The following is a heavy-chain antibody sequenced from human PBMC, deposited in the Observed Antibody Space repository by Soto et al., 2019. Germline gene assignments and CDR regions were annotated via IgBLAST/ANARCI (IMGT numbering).Heavy chain of an antibody. V-gene: IGHV1-69*13. CDR3: ARGRGSGSYYYYYGMDV. Sequence: SVKVSCKASGGTFSSYAISWVRQAPGQGLEWMGGIIPIFGTANYAQKFQGRVTMTADESTSTAYMELSSLRSEDTAVYYCARGRGSGSYYYYYGMDVWGQGTTVTVSS. CDR1: GGTFSSYA. D-gene: IGHD3-10*01. J-gene: IGHJ6*02. CDR2: IIPIFGTA.